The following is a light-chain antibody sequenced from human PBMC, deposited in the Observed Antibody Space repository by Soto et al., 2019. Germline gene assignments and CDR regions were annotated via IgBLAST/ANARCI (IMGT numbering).Light chain of an antibody. CDR3: SSYTGNSIYV. J-gene: IGLJ1*01. CDR2: DVS. Sequence: QSALTQPASVSGSPGQSITISCTGTSSDVGGYNYVSWYQQHPGKAPKLMIYDVSNRPSGVSNRFSGSKSGNTASLTISGLQAVDEADYYCSSYTGNSIYVFGTGTKVTV. CDR1: SSDVGGYNY. V-gene: IGLV2-14*01.